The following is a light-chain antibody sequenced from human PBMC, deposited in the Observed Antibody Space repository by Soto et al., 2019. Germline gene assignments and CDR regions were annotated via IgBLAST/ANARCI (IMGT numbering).Light chain of an antibody. CDR1: SSDVGYYNY. V-gene: IGLV2-14*03. J-gene: IGLJ1*01. CDR3: SSFTRSSTRVV. CDR2: DVS. Sequence: QSVLTQPASVSGSPGQSITISCTGTSSDVGYYNYVSWYQQHPGKAPKLIIYDVSNRPSGVSNRFSGSKSGNTASLTISGLQAEDEADYYCSSFTRSSTRVVFGAGTKLTVL.